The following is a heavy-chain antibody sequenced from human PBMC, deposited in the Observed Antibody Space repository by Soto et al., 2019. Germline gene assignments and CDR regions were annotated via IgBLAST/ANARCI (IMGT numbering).Heavy chain of an antibody. J-gene: IGHJ4*02. CDR1: GGSISSYY. CDR2: IYYSGST. D-gene: IGHD4-17*01. Sequence: SETLSLTCTVSGGSISSYYWSWIRQPPGKGLEWIGYIYYSGSTNYNPSLKSRVTISVDTSKNQFSLKLSSVTAADTAVYYCARGNYGDYMYAGYFDYWGQGTLVTVSS. CDR3: ARGNYGDYMYAGYFDY. V-gene: IGHV4-59*01.